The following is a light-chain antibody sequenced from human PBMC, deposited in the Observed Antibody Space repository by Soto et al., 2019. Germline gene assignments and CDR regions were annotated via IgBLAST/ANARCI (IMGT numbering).Light chain of an antibody. CDR1: QSVTSNF. J-gene: IGKJ2*01. Sequence: EIVLTQSPGTLSLSPGERATLSCRASQSVTSNFLSWYQQKPGQPPRLLIYAASTRAVGVPDRFSGSGSGSDFTLTITIREPEDVEVDYYQQYGRSALMYSFGQGTKVEV. V-gene: IGKV3-20*01. CDR2: AAS. CDR3: QQYGRSALMYS.